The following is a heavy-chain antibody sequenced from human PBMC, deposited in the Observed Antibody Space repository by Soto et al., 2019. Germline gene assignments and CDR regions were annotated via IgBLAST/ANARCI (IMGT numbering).Heavy chain of an antibody. V-gene: IGHV1-69*06. D-gene: IGHD2-2*01. CDR2: IIPIFGTA. CDR3: ARVLAAMGRDYWYFDL. Sequence: QVQLVQSGAEVKKPGSSVKVSCKASGGTFSSYAISWVRQAPGQGLEWMGGIIPIFGTANYAQKFQGRVTITADKSTSTAYMELSSLRSEDTAVYYCARVLAAMGRDYWYFDLWGRGTLVTVSS. J-gene: IGHJ2*01. CDR1: GGTFSSYA.